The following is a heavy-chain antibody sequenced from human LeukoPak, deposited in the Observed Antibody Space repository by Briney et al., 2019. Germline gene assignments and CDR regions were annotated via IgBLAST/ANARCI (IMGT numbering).Heavy chain of an antibody. CDR1: GFTFSSYD. CDR3: AKDTAYSSSWYFFDY. V-gene: IGHV3-30*02. CDR2: IRYDGSNK. Sequence: GGSLRLSCAASGFTFSSYDMHWVRQAPGKGLEWVTFIRYDGSNKYYADSVKGRFTISRDSSKNTLYLQMNSLRAEDTAVYYCAKDTAYSSSWYFFDYWGQGTLVTVSS. D-gene: IGHD6-13*01. J-gene: IGHJ4*02.